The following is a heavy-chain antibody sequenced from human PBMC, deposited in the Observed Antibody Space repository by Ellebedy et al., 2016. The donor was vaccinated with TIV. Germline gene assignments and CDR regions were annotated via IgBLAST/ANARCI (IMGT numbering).Heavy chain of an antibody. J-gene: IGHJ6*02. V-gene: IGHV1-18*04. Sequence: AASVKVSCKASGYTFTSYYIHWARQAPGQGLEWMGWISAYNGNTKYAQRLQGRVTMTTDTSTSTAYMELRSLRSDDTAVYYCARVTTMVRGVIRCLDVWGHGTTVTVSS. CDR1: GYTFTSYY. D-gene: IGHD3-10*01. CDR3: ARVTTMVRGVIRCLDV. CDR2: ISAYNGNT.